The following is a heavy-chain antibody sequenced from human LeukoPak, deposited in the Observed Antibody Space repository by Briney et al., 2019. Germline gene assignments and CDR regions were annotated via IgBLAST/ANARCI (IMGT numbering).Heavy chain of an antibody. CDR2: IYYSGST. J-gene: IGHJ4*02. Sequence: KSSENLSLTCTVSGGSISSYYWSWIRQPPGKGLEWIGYIYYSGSTNYNPSLKSRVTISVDTSKNQFSLKLSSVTAADTAVYYCARHGYNTFDYWGQGTLVTVSS. D-gene: IGHD5-24*01. CDR3: ARHGYNTFDY. CDR1: GGSISSYY. V-gene: IGHV4-59*08.